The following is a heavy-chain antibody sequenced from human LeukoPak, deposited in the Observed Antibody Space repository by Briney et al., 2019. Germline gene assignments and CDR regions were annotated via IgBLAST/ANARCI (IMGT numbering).Heavy chain of an antibody. V-gene: IGHV1-2*02. Sequence: ASVKVSCKASGGTFSSYAISRVRQAPGQGLEWMGWINPNSGGTNYAQKFQGRVTMTRDTSISTAYMELSGLRSDDMAVYFCAGKASESGYFSYWGQGTLVTVSS. CDR2: INPNSGGT. CDR3: AGKASESGYFSY. J-gene: IGHJ4*02. CDR1: GGTFSSYA. D-gene: IGHD5-12*01.